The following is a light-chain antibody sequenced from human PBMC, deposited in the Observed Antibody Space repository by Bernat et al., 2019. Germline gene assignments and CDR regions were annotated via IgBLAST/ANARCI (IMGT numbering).Light chain of an antibody. V-gene: IGKV2-28*01. CDR3: MQALQTPVT. CDR1: QSLLHSNGFHY. J-gene: IGKJ4*02. Sequence: DIVLTQSPLSLPVTPGEPASISCRSGQSLLHSNGFHYLDWYLQKPGQPPQLLIFLGSNRASGVPDRFSGSGSGTHFTLKISSVEAEYVGIYYCMQALQTPVTFGGGTKEEIK. CDR2: LGS.